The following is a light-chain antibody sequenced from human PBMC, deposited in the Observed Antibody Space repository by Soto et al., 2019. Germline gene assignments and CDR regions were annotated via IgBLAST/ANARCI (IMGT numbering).Light chain of an antibody. CDR1: SSDVGGYNY. Sequence: QSALTQPASVSGSPGQSITISCTGTSSDVGGYNYVSWYQQHPGKAPKRMIYEVSNRPSGVSNRFSGPKSGNTASLTISGLQAEDEGDYYCSSYTSSSIWVFGGGTKLTV. CDR2: EVS. CDR3: SSYTSSSIWV. J-gene: IGLJ3*02. V-gene: IGLV2-14*01.